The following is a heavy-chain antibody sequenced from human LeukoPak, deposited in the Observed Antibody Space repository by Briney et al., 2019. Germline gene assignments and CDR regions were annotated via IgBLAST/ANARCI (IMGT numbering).Heavy chain of an antibody. D-gene: IGHD3-10*01. J-gene: IGHJ4*02. CDR2: ISGSGGST. CDR3: AKFSSGFTEFDY. CDR1: GFTFSSYA. V-gene: IGHV3-23*01. Sequence: PGGSLRLSCAASGFTFSSYAMSWVRQAPGKGLEWVSAISGSGGSTYYADSVKGRFTISRDNSKNTLYLQMNSPRAEDTAVYYCAKFSSGFTEFDYWGQGTLVTVSS.